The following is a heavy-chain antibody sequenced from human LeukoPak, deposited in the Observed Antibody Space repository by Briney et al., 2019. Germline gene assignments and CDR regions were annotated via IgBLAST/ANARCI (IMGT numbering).Heavy chain of an antibody. J-gene: IGHJ4*02. CDR1: GFSFSNFE. Sequence: PGGSLRLSCEASGFSFSNFEMNWVRQPPGKGLEWVAYISEDATTVYYADSVRGRFTISRDDAKNSLYLQMSSLRAEDTAAYYCARDSGIGGTGNEFDYWGQGTLVTVSS. V-gene: IGHV3-48*03. CDR2: ISEDATTV. CDR3: ARDSGIGGTGNEFDY. D-gene: IGHD6-19*01.